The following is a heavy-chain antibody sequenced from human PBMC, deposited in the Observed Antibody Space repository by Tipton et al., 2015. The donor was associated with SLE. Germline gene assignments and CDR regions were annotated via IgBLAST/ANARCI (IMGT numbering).Heavy chain of an antibody. CDR1: GDSISSYY. CDR2: ISYSGDT. J-gene: IGHJ4*02. CDR3: ATSSWSGYSDY. Sequence: LRLSCTVSGDSISSYYWSWIRQPPGKGLEWIGYISYSGDTKSNPSLKSRVTISVDTSKNQLSLRLNSVAAADTAVYYCATSSWSGYSDYWGQGTLVTVSS. V-gene: IGHV4-59*01. D-gene: IGHD3-3*01.